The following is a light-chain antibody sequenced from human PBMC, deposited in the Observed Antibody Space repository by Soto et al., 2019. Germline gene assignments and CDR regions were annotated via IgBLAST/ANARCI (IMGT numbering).Light chain of an antibody. Sequence: EIVLTQSPGTLSLSPGERATLSCRASRSLSSSYVVWYQQKPGQAPRLLIYAASRRATGIPDRFSGSESATEYTLTISRVEPEDYAVYYCQQQGTFGQGTKLEIK. V-gene: IGKV3-20*01. CDR2: AAS. CDR3: QQQGT. CDR1: RSLSSSY. J-gene: IGKJ2*01.